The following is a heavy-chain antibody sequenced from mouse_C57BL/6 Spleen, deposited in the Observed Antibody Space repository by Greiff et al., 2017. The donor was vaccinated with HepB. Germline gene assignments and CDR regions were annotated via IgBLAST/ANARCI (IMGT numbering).Heavy chain of an antibody. CDR3: AREKGGTGYAMDY. J-gene: IGHJ4*01. CDR1: GFTFSSYA. D-gene: IGHD4-1*01. Sequence: EVKLVESGGGLVKPGGSLKLSCAASGFTFSSYAMSWVRQTPEKRLEWVATISDGGSYTYYPDNVKGRFTISRDNAKNNLYLQMSHLKSEDTAMYYCAREKGGTGYAMDYWGQGTSVTVSS. CDR2: ISDGGSYT. V-gene: IGHV5-4*01.